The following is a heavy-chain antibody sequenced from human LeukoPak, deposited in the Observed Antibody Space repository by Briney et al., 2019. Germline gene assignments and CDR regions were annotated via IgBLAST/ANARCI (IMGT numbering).Heavy chain of an antibody. CDR2: IYTSGNT. J-gene: IGHJ4*02. D-gene: IGHD7-27*01. CDR1: GDSISSGSYF. V-gene: IGHV4-61*02. Sequence: SQTLSLTCTVSGDSISSGSYFWNWIRQPAGKGLEWIGRIYTSGNTNYNPSLKSRVTISVDTSKDQFSLKLTSVTAADTAVYPCARFNWAGDFEYWGRGPLVTVSS. CDR3: ARFNWAGDFEY.